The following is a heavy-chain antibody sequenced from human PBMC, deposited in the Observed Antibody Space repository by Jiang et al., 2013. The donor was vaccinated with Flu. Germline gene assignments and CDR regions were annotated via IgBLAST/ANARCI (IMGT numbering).Heavy chain of an antibody. CDR1: GGTFSSYT. D-gene: IGHD3-22*01. V-gene: IGHV1-69*02. Sequence: SSVKVSCKASGGTFSSYTISWVRQAPGQGLEWMGRIIPILGIANYAQKFQGRVTITADKSTSTAYMELSSLRSEDTAVYYCARAPNDPIVVVIEPGPIKNYYYYGMDVWGQGTTVTVSS. CDR2: IIPILGIA. J-gene: IGHJ6*02. CDR3: ARAPNDPIVVVIEPGPIKNYYYYGMDV.